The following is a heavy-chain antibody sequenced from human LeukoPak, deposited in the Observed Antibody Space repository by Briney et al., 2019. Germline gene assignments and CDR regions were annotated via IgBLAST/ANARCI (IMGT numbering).Heavy chain of an antibody. CDR3: ARKMGTLGHAFDI. Sequence: GGSLRLSCAASGFTFSSYSMNWVRQAPGKGLEWVSSISSSSYIYYADSVKGRFTISRDNAKNSLYLQMNSLRAEDTAVYYCARKMGTLGHAFDIWGQGTMVTVSS. V-gene: IGHV3-21*01. D-gene: IGHD7-27*01. CDR1: GFTFSSYS. CDR2: ISSSSYI. J-gene: IGHJ3*02.